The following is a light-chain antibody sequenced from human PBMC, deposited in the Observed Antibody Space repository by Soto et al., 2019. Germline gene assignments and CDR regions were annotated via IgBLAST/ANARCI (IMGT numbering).Light chain of an antibody. Sequence: DIQMTQSPSSLSASVGDRVTITCRAIQSISTYLNWFQQEPGKAPKTLIYASSILQGGVPSRFSGSGSGSEFTLTISSLQPEDFATYYCHQTFSPPSITFGQGTRLDIK. CDR2: ASS. CDR1: QSISTY. V-gene: IGKV1-39*01. CDR3: HQTFSPPSIT. J-gene: IGKJ5*01.